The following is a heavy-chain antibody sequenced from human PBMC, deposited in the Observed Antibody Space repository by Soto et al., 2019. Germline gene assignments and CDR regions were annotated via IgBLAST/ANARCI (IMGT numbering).Heavy chain of an antibody. V-gene: IGHV4-61*01. CDR1: GGSVSSGSYY. CDR3: SSGWIGYNWFDP. CDR2: IYYSGST. D-gene: IGHD6-19*01. Sequence: TSETLSLTCTVSGGSVSSGSYYWSWIRQPPGKGLEWIGYIYYSGSTNYNPSLKSRVTISVDTSKNQFSLKLSSVTAADTAVYYCSSGWIGYNWFDPWGQGTLVTVSS. J-gene: IGHJ5*02.